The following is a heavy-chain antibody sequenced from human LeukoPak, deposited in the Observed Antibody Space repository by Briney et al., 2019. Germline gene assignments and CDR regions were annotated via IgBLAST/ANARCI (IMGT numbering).Heavy chain of an antibody. D-gene: IGHD2-2*01. CDR3: AREAGCSSTSCYAGARWFDP. V-gene: IGHV1-69*06. J-gene: IGHJ5*02. Sequence: GASVKVSCKASGGTFSSYAISWVRRAPGQGLEWMGGIIPIFGTANYAQKFQGRVTITADKSTSTAYMELSSLRSEDTAVYYCAREAGCSSTSCYAGARWFDPWGQGTLVTVSS. CDR1: GGTFSSYA. CDR2: IIPIFGTA.